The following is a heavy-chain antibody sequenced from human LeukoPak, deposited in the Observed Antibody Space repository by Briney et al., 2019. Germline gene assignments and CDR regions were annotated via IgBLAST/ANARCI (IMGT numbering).Heavy chain of an antibody. CDR1: GGSISSSIYY. D-gene: IGHD6-19*01. J-gene: IGHJ4*02. CDR2: IDYSGST. V-gene: IGHV4-39*07. Sequence: SETLSLTCTVSGGSISSSIYYWGWVRQPPGKGLEWIGSIDYSGSTYYNPSLKSRATISIDTSKNQFSLKLSSVTVADTAVYYCAREYTLYRSGWFFDYWGQGTVVTVSS. CDR3: AREYTLYRSGWFFDY.